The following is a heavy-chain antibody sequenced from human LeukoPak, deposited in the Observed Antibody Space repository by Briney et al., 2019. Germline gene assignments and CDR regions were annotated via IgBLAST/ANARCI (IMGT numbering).Heavy chain of an antibody. D-gene: IGHD2-15*01. J-gene: IGHJ5*02. CDR1: GYIFTHYY. Sequence: ASVKVSCKASGYIFTHYYMNWVRQAPGQGLEWMGWINPNSGNTNYAQKLQGRVTMTTDTSTSTVYMEMRRLRYDDTAAYYCARGPLEYCSGGTCYSGRNWFVPWGEGTLVTVSS. CDR2: INPNSGNT. V-gene: IGHV1-2*02. CDR3: ARGPLEYCSGGTCYSGRNWFVP.